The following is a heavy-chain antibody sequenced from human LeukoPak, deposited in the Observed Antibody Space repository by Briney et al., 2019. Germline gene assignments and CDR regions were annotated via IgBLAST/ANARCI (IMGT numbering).Heavy chain of an antibody. CDR1: GYTFTSYG. J-gene: IGHJ4*02. Sequence: ASVKVSCKASGYTFTSYGISWVRQAPGQGLEWMGWISAYNGNTNYAQKLQGRVAMTTDTSTSTAYMELRSLRSDDTAVYYCAKAILTGYYRGYFDYWGQGTLVTVSS. V-gene: IGHV1-18*01. CDR2: ISAYNGNT. D-gene: IGHD3-9*01. CDR3: AKAILTGYYRGYFDY.